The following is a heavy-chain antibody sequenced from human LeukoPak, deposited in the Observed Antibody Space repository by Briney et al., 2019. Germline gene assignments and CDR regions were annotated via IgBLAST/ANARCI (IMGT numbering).Heavy chain of an antibody. D-gene: IGHD6-13*01. CDR3: AKKLGFIPQFDY. V-gene: IGHV3-23*01. CDR1: GFTFSTEA. CDR2: ISDSSRTT. Sequence: PGGSLRLSCEVSGFTFSTEAMTWVRQAPGKGLEWVSSISDSSRTTYYADSVQGRFTISRDNSRNTVYLQMNSLGVEDTAFYYCAKKLGFIPQFDYWSQGTLVAASS. J-gene: IGHJ4*02.